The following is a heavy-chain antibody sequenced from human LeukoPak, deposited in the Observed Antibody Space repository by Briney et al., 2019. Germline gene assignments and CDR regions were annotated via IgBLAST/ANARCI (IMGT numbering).Heavy chain of an antibody. Sequence: GGSLRLSCAASGFSFSSYTMNWVRQAPGKGLEWVSSISSSSSYIYYADSVKGRFTISRDNAKNSLYLQMNSLRAEDTAVYYCARGGPYYDFWSGPLNYYYYMDVWGKGTTVTVSS. D-gene: IGHD3-3*01. J-gene: IGHJ6*03. CDR2: ISSSSSYI. CDR3: ARGGPYYDFWSGPLNYYYYMDV. V-gene: IGHV3-21*01. CDR1: GFSFSSYT.